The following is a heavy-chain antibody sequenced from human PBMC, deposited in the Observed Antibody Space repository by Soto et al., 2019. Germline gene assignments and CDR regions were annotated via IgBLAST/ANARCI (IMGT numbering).Heavy chain of an antibody. CDR2: ISHDGSTI. J-gene: IGHJ2*01. D-gene: IGHD3-22*01. CDR3: AKPFQRTGYYYDFWYFDF. CDR1: GFSFSSYG. V-gene: IGHV3-30*18. Sequence: QVQLVESGGGVVQPERSLRLSCAASGFSFSSYGMHWVRQAPDGGLEWVAVISHDGSTIYYADSVRGRFTISRDNSKNTVYLQMNSLRLGDTAVYYCAKPFQRTGYYYDFWYFDFWGRGTLVTVSS.